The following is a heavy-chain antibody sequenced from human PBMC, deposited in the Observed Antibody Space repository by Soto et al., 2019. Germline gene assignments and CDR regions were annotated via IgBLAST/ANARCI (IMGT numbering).Heavy chain of an antibody. CDR3: ARGREQRNWFDP. V-gene: IGHV1-3*05. CDR2: INAGNGNT. D-gene: IGHD6-25*01. J-gene: IGHJ5*02. CDR1: GYTFTSYA. Sequence: QVQLVQSGAEEKKPGASVKVSCKASGYTFTSYAMHWLRQAPGQRLAWMGGINAGNGNTKYSQKFQGRVTITRDTSTSKAYLELRSLRSEDTAVYDCARGREQRNWFDPWGQGTLVTVSS.